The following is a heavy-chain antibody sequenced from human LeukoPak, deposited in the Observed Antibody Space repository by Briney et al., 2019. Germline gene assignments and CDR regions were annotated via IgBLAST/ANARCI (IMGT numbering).Heavy chain of an antibody. V-gene: IGHV3-21*05. CDR1: GFTFSRYA. J-gene: IGHJ4*02. D-gene: IGHD2-2*01. CDR2: INTDSSDI. Sequence: GGSLRLSCAASGFTFSRYAMNWVRQAPGKGLEWVSYINTDSSDIHYADSVKGRFAISRDNARNTLYLQLSSLRAEDSGVYYCARDTFQPGLIDSWGQGTLVTVSS. CDR3: ARDTFQPGLIDS.